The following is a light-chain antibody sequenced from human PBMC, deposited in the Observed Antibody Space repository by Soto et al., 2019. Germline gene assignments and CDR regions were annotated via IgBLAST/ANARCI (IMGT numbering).Light chain of an antibody. J-gene: IGLJ3*02. CDR2: DVT. CDR1: SSDVGGYNY. Sequence: QSALTQPASVSGSPGQSITISCTGTSSDVGGYNYVSWYQHHPGKAPKLMIYDVTNRPSGVSNRFSGSKSDNTASLTISGLPAEDEADYYCTSYTTSSPYLVFGGGTKVTVL. V-gene: IGLV2-14*03. CDR3: TSYTTSSPYLV.